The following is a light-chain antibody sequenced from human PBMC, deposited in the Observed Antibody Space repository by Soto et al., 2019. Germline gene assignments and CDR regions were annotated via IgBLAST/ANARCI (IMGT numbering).Light chain of an antibody. V-gene: IGKV3-15*01. CDR1: QSVSSN. CDR2: GAS. Sequence: EIVMTQSPATLSVSPGERATLSCRASQSVSSNLAWYQQKHGQAPRLLIYGASTRATGIPARFSGSWSGTEFPLTISRLQSEEFAVYYCQQYNNWPPLTFGGGTKVEIK. CDR3: QQYNNWPPLT. J-gene: IGKJ4*01.